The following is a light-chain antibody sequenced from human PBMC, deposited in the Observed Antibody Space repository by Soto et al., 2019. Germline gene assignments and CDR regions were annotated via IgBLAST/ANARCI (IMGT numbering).Light chain of an antibody. CDR3: CSFTSSNTHV. Sequence: QSVLTQPPSVSGSPGQSVTISCTGSSSDVGAYNYVCWYQQHPGKPPKLLISEVTKRPSGVPDRFSGSKSGNTASLTISGLQAEDEADYYCCSFTSSNTHVFGTGTKLTVL. J-gene: IGLJ1*01. CDR2: EVT. CDR1: SSDVGAYNY. V-gene: IGLV2-8*01.